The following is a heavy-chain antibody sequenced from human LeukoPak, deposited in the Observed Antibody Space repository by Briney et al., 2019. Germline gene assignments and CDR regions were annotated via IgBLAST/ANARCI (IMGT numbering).Heavy chain of an antibody. V-gene: IGHV1-69*04. CDR1: GYTFTGYY. Sequence: SVKVSCKASGYTFTGYYMHWVRQAPGQGLEWMGRIIPILGVANYAQKFQGRVTITADKSTSTAYMELSSLRSEDTAVYYCARDPGVVAVADLDYWGQGTLVTVSS. J-gene: IGHJ4*02. D-gene: IGHD6-19*01. CDR3: ARDPGVVAVADLDY. CDR2: IIPILGVA.